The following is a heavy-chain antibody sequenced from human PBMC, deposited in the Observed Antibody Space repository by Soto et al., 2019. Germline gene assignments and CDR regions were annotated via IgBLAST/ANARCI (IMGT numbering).Heavy chain of an antibody. CDR3: ARDTGYGSGSYYQYYFDY. Sequence: SETLSLTCAVSGGTISSGGYSWSWIRQPPGKGLEWIGYIYHSGSTYYNPSLKSRVTISVDRSKNQFSLKLSSVTAADTAVYYCARDTGYGSGSYYQYYFDYWGQGTLVTVSS. D-gene: IGHD3-10*01. J-gene: IGHJ4*02. CDR1: GGTISSGGYS. V-gene: IGHV4-30-2*01. CDR2: IYHSGST.